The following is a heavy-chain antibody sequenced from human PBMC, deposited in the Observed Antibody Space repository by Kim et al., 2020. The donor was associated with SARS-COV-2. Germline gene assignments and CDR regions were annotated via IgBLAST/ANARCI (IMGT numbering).Heavy chain of an antibody. CDR1: GYTFTGYY. Sequence: ASVKVSCKASGYTFTGYYMHWVRQAPGQGLEWMGWINPNSGGTNYAQKFQGRVTMTRDTSISTAYMELSRLRSDDTAVYYCARGGSSWPTYYYYGMDVWGQGDTVTVSS. CDR3: ARGGSSWPTYYYYGMDV. D-gene: IGHD6-13*01. V-gene: IGHV1-2*02. J-gene: IGHJ6*02. CDR2: INPNSGGT.